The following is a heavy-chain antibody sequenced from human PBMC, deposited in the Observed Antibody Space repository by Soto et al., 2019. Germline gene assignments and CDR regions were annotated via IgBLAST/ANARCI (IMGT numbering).Heavy chain of an antibody. CDR3: ATASLFHMVRGPTDWFGP. CDR1: GYTLTELS. J-gene: IGHJ5*02. Sequence: ASVKVSCKVSGYTLTELSMHWVRQAPGKGLEWMGGFDPEDGETIYAQKFQGRVTMTEDTSTDTAYMELSSLRSEDTAVYYCATASLFHMVRGPTDWFGPRARRTPVTVSS. D-gene: IGHD3-10*01. CDR2: FDPEDGET. V-gene: IGHV1-24*01.